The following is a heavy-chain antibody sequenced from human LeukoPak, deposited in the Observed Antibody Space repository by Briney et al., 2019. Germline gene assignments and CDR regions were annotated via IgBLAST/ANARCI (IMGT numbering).Heavy chain of an antibody. CDR3: ARDAYGDYYFDY. CDR2: IWFDGSDE. J-gene: IGHJ4*02. CDR1: GFTFNTYG. V-gene: IGHV3-33*01. D-gene: IGHD4-17*01. Sequence: GRSLRLSCAASGFTFNTYGMHWIRQAPGKGLEWVAVIWFDGSDEYYADSVKGRFTVSRYNSKNTLYLEMNSLRAEDTAVYYCARDAYGDYYFDYWGQGTLVTVSS.